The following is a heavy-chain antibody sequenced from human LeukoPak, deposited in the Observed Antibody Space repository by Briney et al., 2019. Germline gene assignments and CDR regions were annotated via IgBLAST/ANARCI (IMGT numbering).Heavy chain of an antibody. Sequence: PGGSLRLSCAASGFTFSTRWMSWVRQAPGKGLEWVANINEDGSGKNYVESLKGRFTISRDNAKNSLYLQMNSLRAEDTALYYCARELGSYEGGYYGMDVWGQGTTVTVSS. D-gene: IGHD1-26*01. CDR2: INEDGSGK. CDR1: GFTFSTRW. CDR3: ARELGSYEGGYYGMDV. V-gene: IGHV3-7*01. J-gene: IGHJ6*02.